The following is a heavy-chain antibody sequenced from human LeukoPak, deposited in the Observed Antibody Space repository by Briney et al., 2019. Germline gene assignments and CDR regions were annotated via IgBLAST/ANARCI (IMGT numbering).Heavy chain of an antibody. D-gene: IGHD3-10*01. V-gene: IGHV1-8*02. CDR1: GGTFGSYA. CDR2: MNPNSGNT. J-gene: IGHJ4*02. CDR3: ARDPDYYGSGETDY. Sequence: ASVKVSCKASGGTFGSYAITWVRQATGQGLEWMGWMNPNSGNTGYAQKFQGRVTMTRNTSISTAYMELSSLRSEDTAVYYCARDPDYYGSGETDYWGQGTLVTVSS.